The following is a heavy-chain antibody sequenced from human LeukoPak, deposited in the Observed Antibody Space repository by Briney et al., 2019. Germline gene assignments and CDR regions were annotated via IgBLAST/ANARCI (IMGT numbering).Heavy chain of an antibody. Sequence: ASVKISCKASGYTLTDYYMHWVRQAPGQGLEWMGWINPNSGGTNYAQKFQGWVTMTRDTSISTAYMELSRLRSNDTAVYYCARSGYSYGYAIDYWGQGTLVTVSS. D-gene: IGHD5-18*01. J-gene: IGHJ4*02. CDR1: GYTLTDYY. CDR3: ARSGYSYGYAIDY. V-gene: IGHV1-2*04. CDR2: INPNSGGT.